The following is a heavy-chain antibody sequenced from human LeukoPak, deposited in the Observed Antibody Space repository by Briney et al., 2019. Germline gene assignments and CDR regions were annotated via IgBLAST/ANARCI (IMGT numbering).Heavy chain of an antibody. CDR2: INPSGGST. Sequence: ASVKVSCKASGYTFTSYYMHWVRQAPGQGLEWMGIINPSGGSTSYAQKLQGRVTMTRDTSTSTVYMELSSLRSEDTAVYYCARDLDGIAVAGTNGLGFFDYWGQGTLVTVSS. V-gene: IGHV1-46*03. J-gene: IGHJ4*02. CDR3: ARDLDGIAVAGTNGLGFFDY. D-gene: IGHD6-19*01. CDR1: GYTFTSYY.